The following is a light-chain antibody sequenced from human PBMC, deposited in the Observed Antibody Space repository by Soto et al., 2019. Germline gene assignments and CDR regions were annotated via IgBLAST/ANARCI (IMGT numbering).Light chain of an antibody. CDR2: EVS. J-gene: IGLJ2*01. CDR3: SSYAGTNSFVV. CDR1: SSDVGGYNY. V-gene: IGLV2-8*01. Sequence: QSFLTQPPSASGSPGQSVTISCTGTSSDVGGYNYVSWYQQHPGKAPKLMIYEVSKRPSGVPDRFSGSKSGNTASLTVSGLQTEDEADYYCSSYAGTNSFVVFGGGTKLTVL.